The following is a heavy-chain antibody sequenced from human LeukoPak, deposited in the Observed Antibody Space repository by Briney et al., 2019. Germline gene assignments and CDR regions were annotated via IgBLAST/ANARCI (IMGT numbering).Heavy chain of an antibody. Sequence: QAGGSLRLSCAASGFTFSSNWMHWVRQAPGKGLVWVSQINSDGSSTNYADSVKGRFTISRDNAKNTLYLQMNSLRAEDTAVYYCARTEYCSPTSCKYASFWGQGTMVTVSS. V-gene: IGHV3-74*01. CDR2: INSDGSST. J-gene: IGHJ3*01. D-gene: IGHD2-2*01. CDR1: GFTFSSNW. CDR3: ARTEYCSPTSCKYASF.